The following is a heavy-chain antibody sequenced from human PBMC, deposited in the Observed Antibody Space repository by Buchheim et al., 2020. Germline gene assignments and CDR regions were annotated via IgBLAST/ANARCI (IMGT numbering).Heavy chain of an antibody. Sequence: QVQLVQSGAEVTKPGASVKASCKASGYTFTNYHMHWVRQAPGQGLEWMAIINPSSGRIRYAQKFQGRVTVTRDTSTSTVDMELSSLSSEDTAVYYCARDNSDWSSDYWGPG. J-gene: IGHJ4*02. CDR1: GYTFTNYH. CDR2: INPSSGRI. CDR3: ARDNSDWSSDY. V-gene: IGHV1-46*01. D-gene: IGHD6-19*01.